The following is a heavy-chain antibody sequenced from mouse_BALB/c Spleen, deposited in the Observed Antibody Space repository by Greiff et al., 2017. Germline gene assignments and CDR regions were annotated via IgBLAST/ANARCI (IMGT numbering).Heavy chain of an antibody. Sequence: VQLQQSGAELVRSGASVKLSCTASGFNINDYYMHWVKQRPEQGLEWIGWIDPENGDTEYAPKFQGKATMTADTSSNTAYLQLSSLTSEDTAVYYCNYYGSSLYYLDYWGQGTTLTVSS. J-gene: IGHJ2*01. CDR1: GFNINDYY. V-gene: IGHV14-4*02. CDR2: IDPENGDT. CDR3: NYYGSSLYYLDY. D-gene: IGHD1-1*01.